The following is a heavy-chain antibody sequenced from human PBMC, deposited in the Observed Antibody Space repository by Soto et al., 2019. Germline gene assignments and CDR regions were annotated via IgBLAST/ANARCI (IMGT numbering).Heavy chain of an antibody. J-gene: IGHJ4*02. CDR1: GYSISSGYY. CDR2: MYHSGST. V-gene: IGHV4-38-2*02. CDR3: ARDHFGYCSSTTCYSWNY. D-gene: IGHD2-2*01. Sequence: SETLSLTCAVSGYSISSGYYWGWIRQPPGKGLEWIGSMYHSGSTYYNPSLKSRVTISVDTSKNQFSLKLSSVTAADTAVYYCARDHFGYCSSTTCYSWNYWGQGILVTVSS.